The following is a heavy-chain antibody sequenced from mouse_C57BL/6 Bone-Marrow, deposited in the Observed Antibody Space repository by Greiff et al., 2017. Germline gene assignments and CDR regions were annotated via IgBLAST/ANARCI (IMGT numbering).Heavy chain of an antibody. J-gene: IGHJ2*01. D-gene: IGHD2-2*01. Sequence: VQLQQSGPELVKPGASVKISCKASGYTFTDYYMNWVKQSHGKSLEWIGDINPNNGGTSYNQKFKGKATLTVDKSSSTAYMELRSLTSEDSAVYYCASYGYDADYWGQGTTLTVSS. CDR2: INPNNGGT. CDR3: ASYGYDADY. V-gene: IGHV1-26*01. CDR1: GYTFTDYY.